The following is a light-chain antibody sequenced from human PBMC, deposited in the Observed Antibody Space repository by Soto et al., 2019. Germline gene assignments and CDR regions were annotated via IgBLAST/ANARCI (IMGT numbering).Light chain of an antibody. J-gene: IGLJ2*01. CDR3: TSYTSSSTLEV. Sequence: QSVLTQPASVSGSPGQSITISCTGTSSDVCGYNYVSWYQQHPGKAPKLMIYDVSYRPSGVSNRFSGSKSGNTASLTISGLQAEDEADYYCTSYTSSSTLEVFGGGTKVTVL. V-gene: IGLV2-14*01. CDR2: DVS. CDR1: SSDVCGYNY.